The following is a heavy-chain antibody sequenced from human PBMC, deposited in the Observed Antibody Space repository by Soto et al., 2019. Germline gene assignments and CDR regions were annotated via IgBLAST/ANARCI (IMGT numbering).Heavy chain of an antibody. D-gene: IGHD2-15*01. CDR3: ASVWCSGGSCYSAYDY. CDR2: ISAYNGNT. Sequence: QVQLVQSGAEVKKPGASVKVSCTASGYTFTSYGISWVRQAPGQGLEWMGWISAYNGNTNYAQKLQGRVTMTTDTSTSTAYMELRSLRPDDTAVYYCASVWCSGGSCYSAYDYWGQGTLVTVSS. J-gene: IGHJ4*02. V-gene: IGHV1-18*01. CDR1: GYTFTSYG.